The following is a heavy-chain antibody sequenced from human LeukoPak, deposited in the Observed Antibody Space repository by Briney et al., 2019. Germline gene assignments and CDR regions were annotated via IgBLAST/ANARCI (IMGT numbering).Heavy chain of an antibody. CDR2: ISSSGSTI. CDR3: AKGGAARRNYYYYMDV. J-gene: IGHJ6*03. CDR1: GFTFSSYE. V-gene: IGHV3-48*03. Sequence: GGSLRLSCTASGFTFSSYEMNWVRQAPGKGLEWVSYISSSGSTIYYADSVKGRFTISRDNSKNTLYLQMNSLRAEDTAVYYCAKGGAARRNYYYYMDVWGKGTTVTVSS. D-gene: IGHD6-6*01.